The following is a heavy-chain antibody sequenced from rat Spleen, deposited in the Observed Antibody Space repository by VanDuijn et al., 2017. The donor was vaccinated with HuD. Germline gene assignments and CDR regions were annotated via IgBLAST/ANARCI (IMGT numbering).Heavy chain of an antibody. CDR2: IWSGGNT. D-gene: IGHD1-2*01. CDR3: ARSGYYYSSYVPFFDY. Sequence: QVQLKESGPGLMQPSETLSLTCSVSGFSLTSNGVGWVRQPLGKGLVWMGTIWSGGNTDYNSALKSRLSISRDTSKGQVLLKMNSLQTEDTAMYFCARSGYYYSSYVPFFDYWGQGVMVTVSS. V-gene: IGHV2-72*01. J-gene: IGHJ2*01. CDR1: GFSLTSNG.